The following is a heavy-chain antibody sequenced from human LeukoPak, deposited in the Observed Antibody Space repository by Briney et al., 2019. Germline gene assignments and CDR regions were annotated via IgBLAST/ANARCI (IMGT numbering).Heavy chain of an antibody. CDR1: GYNIDNYG. J-gene: IGHJ4*02. CDR3: ARDLGGYVF. V-gene: IGHV1-18*01. Sequence: GASVKVSCKASGYNIDNYGLSWARQAPGQGLEWMGWITSYNGDTNYAQKFQGRVTMTTDTSTNTGYMELRSLTSDDTAIYFCARDLGGYVFWGQGTLITVSS. CDR2: ITSYNGDT. D-gene: IGHD5-18*01.